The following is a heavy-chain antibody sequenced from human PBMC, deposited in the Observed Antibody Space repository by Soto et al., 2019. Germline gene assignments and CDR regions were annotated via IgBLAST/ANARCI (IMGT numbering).Heavy chain of an antibody. Sequence: QVQLVESGGGVVQPGRSLRLSCAASGFTFSSYGMHWVRQAPGKGLEWVAVIWYDGSNKYYADSVKGRFTISRDNSKNTLYLQRNSLRAEDTAVYYCARDGRPDHRWDGMDVWGQGTTVTVSS. CDR1: GFTFSSYG. CDR2: IWYDGSNK. D-gene: IGHD1-26*01. J-gene: IGHJ6*02. V-gene: IGHV3-33*01. CDR3: ARDGRPDHRWDGMDV.